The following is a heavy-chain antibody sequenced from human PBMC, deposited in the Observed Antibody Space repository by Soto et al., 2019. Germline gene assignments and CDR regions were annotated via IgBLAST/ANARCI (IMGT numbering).Heavy chain of an antibody. V-gene: IGHV5-10-1*01. Sequence: SCKASGYTFTGYYMHWVRQAPGQGLEWMGRIDPSDSYTNYSPSFQGHVTISADKSISTAYLQWSSLKASDTAMYYCARLAMATRRGYYGMDVWGQGTTVTVSS. D-gene: IGHD5-12*01. CDR1: GYTFTGYY. CDR3: ARLAMATRRGYYGMDV. J-gene: IGHJ6*02. CDR2: IDPSDSYT.